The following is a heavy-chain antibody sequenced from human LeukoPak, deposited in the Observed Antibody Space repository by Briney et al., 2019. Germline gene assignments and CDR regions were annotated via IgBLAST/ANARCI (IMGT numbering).Heavy chain of an antibody. Sequence: GGSLRLSCAASGFTFSSYAMSWVRQAPGKGLEWVSAISGSGGSTYYADSVKDRFTISRDNSKNTLYLQMNSLRAEDTAVYYCAKAPHRNRWLVKQYGMDVWGQGTTVTVSS. D-gene: IGHD6-19*01. V-gene: IGHV3-23*01. J-gene: IGHJ6*02. CDR3: AKAPHRNRWLVKQYGMDV. CDR1: GFTFSSYA. CDR2: ISGSGGST.